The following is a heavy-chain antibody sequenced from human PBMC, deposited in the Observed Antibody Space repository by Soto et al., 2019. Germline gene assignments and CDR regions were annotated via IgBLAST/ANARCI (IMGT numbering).Heavy chain of an antibody. Sequence: ASENVSCKESGGTFTSYAISWGRQAPGPELEWMGGIIPIFGTANYAQKFQGRVTITADTSTSPAYMELRSLRSDDTAVYYCARDGYYDSSGYIGASDYWGQGTLVTVSS. J-gene: IGHJ4*02. V-gene: IGHV1-69*06. D-gene: IGHD3-22*01. CDR2: IIPIFGTA. CDR3: ARDGYYDSSGYIGASDY. CDR1: GGTFTSYA.